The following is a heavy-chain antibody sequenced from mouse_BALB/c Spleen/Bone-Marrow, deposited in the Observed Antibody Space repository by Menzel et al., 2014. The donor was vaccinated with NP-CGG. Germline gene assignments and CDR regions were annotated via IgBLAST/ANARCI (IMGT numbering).Heavy chain of an antibody. V-gene: IGHV1S137*01. Sequence: QVQLQQPGAKLARPGVSVKISCKGSGYTFTDHAIHWVKRSHAKSLEWIGVISGYYGDAIYNQKFKGKATMTVDKSSSTAYMELARLTSEDSAIYYCARSGKVRNAMDYWGQGTSVTVSS. CDR2: ISGYYGDA. D-gene: IGHD2-14*01. CDR1: GYTFTDHA. J-gene: IGHJ4*01. CDR3: ARSGKVRNAMDY.